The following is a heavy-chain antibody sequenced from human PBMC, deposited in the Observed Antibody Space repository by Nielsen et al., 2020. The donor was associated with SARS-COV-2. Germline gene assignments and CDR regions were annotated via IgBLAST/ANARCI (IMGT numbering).Heavy chain of an antibody. V-gene: IGHV4-39*07. CDR3: ARMSSSGYYINWFDP. Sequence: SETLSLTCSVSGDSINSNNDYWGWIRQPPGKGPEWIGSINYSGSTYYNPSLKSRVTIAVDTSKNQFSLRLSSVTAADTAVYYCARMSSSGYYINWFDPWGQGTLVTVPS. J-gene: IGHJ5*02. CDR1: GDSINSNNDY. CDR2: INYSGST. D-gene: IGHD3-22*01.